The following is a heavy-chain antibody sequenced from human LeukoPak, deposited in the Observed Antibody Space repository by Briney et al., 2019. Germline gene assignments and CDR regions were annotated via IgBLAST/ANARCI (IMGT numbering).Heavy chain of an antibody. CDR2: IYPGDSDT. V-gene: IGHV5-51*01. CDR3: ARVIRWLYCSSTSCYGAFDY. Sequence: GESLKISCKGSGYSFTSYWIGWVRQMPGKGTEWMGIIYPGDSDTRYSPSFQGQVTISADKSISTAYLQWSSLKASDTAMYYCARVIRWLYCSSTSCYGAFDYWGQGTLVTVSS. J-gene: IGHJ4*02. D-gene: IGHD2-2*01. CDR1: GYSFTSYW.